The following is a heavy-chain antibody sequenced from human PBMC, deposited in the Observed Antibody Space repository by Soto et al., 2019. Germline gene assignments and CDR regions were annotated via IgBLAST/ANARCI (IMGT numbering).Heavy chain of an antibody. CDR3: ARDRYYGLADYCYGMAV. CDR1: GGTLSSYG. D-gene: IGHD3-3*01. J-gene: IGHJ6*02. Sequence: GASVKVSWQASGGTLSSYGISWGRPAPGQRLEWMGGIIPIFGTANYAQKFQGRVTITADESTSTAYMELRSLRSDDTAVYYCARDRYYGLADYCYGMAVWGQGTTVPVSS. V-gene: IGHV1-69*13. CDR2: IIPIFGTA.